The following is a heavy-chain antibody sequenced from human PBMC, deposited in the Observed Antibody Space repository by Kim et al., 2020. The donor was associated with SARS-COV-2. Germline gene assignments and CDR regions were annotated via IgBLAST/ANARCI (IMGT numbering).Heavy chain of an antibody. D-gene: IGHD5-18*01. CDR2: IYSGGST. CDR3: ARGGMVTYFDY. V-gene: IGHV3-66*01. CDR1: RLTVSSNY. Sequence: GGSLRLSCAASRLTVSSNYMSWVRQAPGKGLEWVSVIYSGGSTYYADSVKGRFTISRDNSKNTLYLQMNSLRAEDTAVYYCARGGMVTYFDYWGQGTLVTVSA. J-gene: IGHJ4*02.